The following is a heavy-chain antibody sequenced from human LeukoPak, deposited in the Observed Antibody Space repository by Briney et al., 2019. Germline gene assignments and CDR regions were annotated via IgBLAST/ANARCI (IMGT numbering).Heavy chain of an antibody. Sequence: SSETLSLTCTVSGGSISSYYWSWIRQPPGKGLEWIGYIYYSGSTNYNPSLKSRVTISVDTSKNQFSLKLSSVTAADTAVYYCARRYYYDSSGYSVQTNYFDYWCQGTLVTVSS. CDR2: IYYSGST. D-gene: IGHD3-22*01. V-gene: IGHV4-59*08. CDR3: ARRYYYDSSGYSVQTNYFDY. CDR1: GGSISSYY. J-gene: IGHJ4*02.